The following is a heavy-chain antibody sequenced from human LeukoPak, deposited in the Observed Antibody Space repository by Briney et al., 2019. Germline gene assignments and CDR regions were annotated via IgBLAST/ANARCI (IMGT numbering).Heavy chain of an antibody. D-gene: IGHD1-1*01. V-gene: IGHV3-30-3*01. Sequence: PGGSLRLSCAASGFTFSAYAMHWVRQAPGKGLEWVADTSYDGSNKYYADSVKGRFTISRDNSKNTVYLQLNSLRAEDTAVYYCAKDRSWTDWGTFDYWGQGTLVTVSS. CDR3: AKDRSWTDWGTFDY. CDR2: TSYDGSNK. CDR1: GFTFSAYA. J-gene: IGHJ4*02.